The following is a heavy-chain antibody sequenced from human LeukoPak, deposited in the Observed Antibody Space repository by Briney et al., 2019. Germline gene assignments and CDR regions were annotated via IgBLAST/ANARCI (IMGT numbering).Heavy chain of an antibody. J-gene: IGHJ4*02. D-gene: IGHD4-17*01. CDR2: ISSSSSYI. V-gene: IGHV3-21*01. Sequence: GGSLRLSCAASGFTFSSYSMNWVRQAPGKGLEWVSSISSSSSYIYYADSVKGRFTTSRDNAKNSLYLQMNSLRAEDTAVYYCARVSYGDPGYFDYWGQGTLVTVSS. CDR3: ARVSYGDPGYFDY. CDR1: GFTFSSYS.